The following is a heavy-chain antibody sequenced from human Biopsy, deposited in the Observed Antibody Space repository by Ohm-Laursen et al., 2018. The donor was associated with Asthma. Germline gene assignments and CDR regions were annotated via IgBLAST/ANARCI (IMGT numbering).Heavy chain of an antibody. CDR1: GFTFRSYA. V-gene: IGHV3-30-3*01. D-gene: IGHD3-3*01. CDR3: ARDVMEWYLPAFDF. CDR2: GGSYYDGGLK. Sequence: SLRLSCAAPGFTFRSYAMHWVRQAPGKGLEWVAVGGSYYDGGLKYYADSVNGRFTVSRDDSKNTLYLQRNSLRPDDTAVYYCARDVMEWYLPAFDFWGQGTLVTVSS. J-gene: IGHJ4*02.